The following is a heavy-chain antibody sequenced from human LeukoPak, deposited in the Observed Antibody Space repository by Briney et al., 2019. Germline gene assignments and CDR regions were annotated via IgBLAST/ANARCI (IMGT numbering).Heavy chain of an antibody. V-gene: IGHV4-59*12. CDR3: AREGGPYRPLDY. Sequence: PSETLSLTCTVSGGSISSDYWSWIQQPPGKGLEWIGFIYYSGSTNYNPSLKSRVTISVDTSRNQFSLKLTSVTAADTAVYYCAREGGPYRPLDYSGQGTLVTVSS. CDR2: IYYSGST. CDR1: GGSISSDY. J-gene: IGHJ4*02.